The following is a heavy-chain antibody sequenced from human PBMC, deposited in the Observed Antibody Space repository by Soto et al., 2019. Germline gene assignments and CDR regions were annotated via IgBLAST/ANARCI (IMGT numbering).Heavy chain of an antibody. CDR1: GFTFSSYG. D-gene: IGHD3-10*01. CDR2: ISYDGSNK. Sequence: QVQLVESGGGVVQPGRSLRLSCAASGFTFSSYGMHWVRQAPGKGLEWVAVISYDGSNKYYADSVKGRFTISRDNSKNTLYLQMNSLRAEDTAVYYCAKDKGLWFGELLPDDYWGQGTLVTVSS. V-gene: IGHV3-30*18. J-gene: IGHJ4*02. CDR3: AKDKGLWFGELLPDDY.